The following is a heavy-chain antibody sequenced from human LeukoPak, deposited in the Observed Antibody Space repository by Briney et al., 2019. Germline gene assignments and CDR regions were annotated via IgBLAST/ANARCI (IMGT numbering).Heavy chain of an antibody. CDR2: INPGDGSI. CDR3: ARAGGVGTEALDLDY. CDR1: GYTFTNYY. V-gene: IGHV1-46*01. J-gene: IGHJ4*02. Sequence: ASVKVSCKASGYTFTNYYLHWVRQAPGQGLEWMGVINPGDGSISYTQRLRGRVSMTRDTSTSTVYMELSSLRSEDTAVYYCARAGGVGTEALDLDYWGLGTLVTVSS. D-gene: IGHD2-21*02.